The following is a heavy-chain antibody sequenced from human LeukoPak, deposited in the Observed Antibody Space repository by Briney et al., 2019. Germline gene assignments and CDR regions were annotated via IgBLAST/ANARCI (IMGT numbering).Heavy chain of an antibody. CDR3: ARNNGMDV. CDR2: VNRDGSET. J-gene: IGHJ6*02. Sequence: GESLRLSCAASGFIFSDYAMTWVRQVPGRGPEWVANVNRDGSETYYLDSVKGRFTISKDNAKNSLYLQMNSLRAEDTALYHCARNNGMDVWGQGTTVIVSS. CDR1: GFIFSDYA. V-gene: IGHV3-7*03.